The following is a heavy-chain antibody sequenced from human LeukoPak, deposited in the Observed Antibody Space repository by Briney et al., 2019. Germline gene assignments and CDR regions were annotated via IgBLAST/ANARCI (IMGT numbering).Heavy chain of an antibody. CDR2: ISWNSGSI. CDR1: GFTFDDYA. CDR3: SKASIQEYYFDY. D-gene: IGHD5-18*01. Sequence: GGSLRLSCAASGFTFDDYAMHWVRRAPGKGLEWVSGISWNSGSIGYADSVKGRFTISRDNAKNSLYLQMNSLRAEDTAFYYCSKASIQEYYFDYWGQGTLVTVSS. V-gene: IGHV3-9*01. J-gene: IGHJ4*02.